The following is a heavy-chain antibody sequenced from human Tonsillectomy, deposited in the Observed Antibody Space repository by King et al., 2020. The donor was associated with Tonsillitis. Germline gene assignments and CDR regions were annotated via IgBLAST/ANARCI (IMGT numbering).Heavy chain of an antibody. CDR2: IWHDGSEK. D-gene: IGHD3-3*01. J-gene: IGHJ4*02. CDR1: GFTFGSYA. Sequence: VQLVESGGGVVQPGGSLRLSCAASGFTFGSYAMHWVRQAPGKGLEWVALIWHDGSEKRYADSVKGRFTISRDNSENTLYLQMNSLRVEDTAVYYCLVEVLWSGSGFDYWGQGTLVTVSS. V-gene: IGHV3-33*08. CDR3: LVEVLWSGSGFDY.